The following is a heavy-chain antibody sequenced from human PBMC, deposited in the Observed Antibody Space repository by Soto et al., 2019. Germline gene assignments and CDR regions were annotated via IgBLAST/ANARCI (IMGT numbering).Heavy chain of an antibody. D-gene: IGHD2-2*01. J-gene: IGHJ6*02. V-gene: IGHV3-7*03. Sequence: VGSLRLSCAASGFTFSSYWMSWVRQAPGKGLEWVANIKQDGSEKYYVDSVKGRFTISRDNAKNSLYLQMNSLRAEDTAVYYCARQAARLIWEDMVVVGDYYGMDVWGQGTTVTVSS. CDR1: GFTFSSYW. CDR2: IKQDGSEK. CDR3: ARQAARLIWEDMVVVGDYYGMDV.